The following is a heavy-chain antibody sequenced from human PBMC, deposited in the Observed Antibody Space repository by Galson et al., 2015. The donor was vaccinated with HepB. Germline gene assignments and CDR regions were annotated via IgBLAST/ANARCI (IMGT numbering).Heavy chain of an antibody. V-gene: IGHV3-30-3*01. CDR2: VSSEGNNK. Sequence: SLRLSCAASGFPFTSYALTWVRQAPGKGLEWVASVSSEGNNKNFSDSVKGRFTFSRDVSKNTLFLQMNSLRSEDTALYYCATGMFHLDYWGQGTLVTVSS. J-gene: IGHJ4*02. D-gene: IGHD3-10*02. CDR1: GFPFTSYA. CDR3: ATGMFHLDY.